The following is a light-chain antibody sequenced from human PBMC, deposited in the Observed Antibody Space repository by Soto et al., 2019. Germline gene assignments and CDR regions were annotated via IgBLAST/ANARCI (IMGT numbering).Light chain of an antibody. CDR3: CSYAGFSTVV. CDR2: EGN. V-gene: IGLV2-23*03. CDR1: NRDVGGHNL. J-gene: IGLJ1*01. Sequence: QSALTQPASVSGSPGQSITISCTGTNRDVGGHNLVSWYQQYPGKVPKLMIYEGNKRPSGVSNRFSASKSGNTASLTISGLQAEDGGDYYCCSYAGFSTVVFGSGTKVTVL.